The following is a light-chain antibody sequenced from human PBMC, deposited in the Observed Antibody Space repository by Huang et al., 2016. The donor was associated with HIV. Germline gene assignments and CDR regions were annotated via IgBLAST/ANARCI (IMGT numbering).Light chain of an antibody. CDR3: QQSNDWPLT. V-gene: IGKV3-15*01. CDR2: GAS. J-gene: IGKJ4*01. Sequence: EIVMTQSPATLSVSPGEIATLSCRASHNINNNVAWYQQKPGQAPRLFIYGASPRATGIPARFSGSGSGTEFTLTISSLQSEDFAVYYCQQSNDWPLTFGGGTKVEIK. CDR1: HNINNN.